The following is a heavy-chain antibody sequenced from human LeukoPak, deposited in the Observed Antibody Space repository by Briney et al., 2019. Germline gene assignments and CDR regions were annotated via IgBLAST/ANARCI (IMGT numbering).Heavy chain of an antibody. D-gene: IGHD2-15*01. CDR3: ARGRVDCSGGSCYSDLFDY. Sequence: PSETLSLTCAVYGGSFSGYYWSWIRQPPGKGLEWMGEINHSGSTNYNPSLKSRVTISVDTSKNQFSLKLSSVTAADTAVYYCARGRVDCSGGSCYSDLFDYWGQGTLVTVSS. CDR1: GGSFSGYY. J-gene: IGHJ4*02. V-gene: IGHV4-34*01. CDR2: INHSGST.